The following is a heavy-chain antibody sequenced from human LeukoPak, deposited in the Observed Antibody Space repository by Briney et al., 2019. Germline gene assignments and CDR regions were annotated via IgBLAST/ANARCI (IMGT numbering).Heavy chain of an antibody. CDR1: GYTFTSYD. Sequence: ASVKVSCKASGYTFTSYDINWVRQAPGQGLEWMGILNPSGGTTTYAQKFQGRVTMTRDTSTSTVYMELSSLRSEDTAVYYCARAYCGGDCYSDYWGQGTLVTVSS. V-gene: IGHV1-46*01. D-gene: IGHD2-21*02. CDR3: ARAYCGGDCYSDY. J-gene: IGHJ4*02. CDR2: LNPSGGTT.